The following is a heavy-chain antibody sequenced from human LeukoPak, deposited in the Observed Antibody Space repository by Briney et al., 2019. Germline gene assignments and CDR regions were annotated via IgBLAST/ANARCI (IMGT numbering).Heavy chain of an antibody. CDR1: GGSISSGGYS. Sequence: PSETLSLTCAVSGGSISSGGYSWSWLRQPPGKGLEWIGYIYHSGSTYYNPSLKSRITISVDRSKNQFSLKLSSVTAADTAVYYCARVTLGYYYYYGMDVWGQGTTVTVSS. CDR2: IYHSGST. V-gene: IGHV4-30-2*01. CDR3: ARVTLGYYYYYGMDV. J-gene: IGHJ6*02.